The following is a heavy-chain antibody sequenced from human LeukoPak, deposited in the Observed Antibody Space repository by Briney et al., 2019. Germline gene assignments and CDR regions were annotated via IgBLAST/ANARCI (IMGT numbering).Heavy chain of an antibody. J-gene: IGHJ4*02. Sequence: SETLSLTRTVSVGSISSNYWSWIRQPPRRGLEGIGYIFHTGSTNHNPSLQSRVTISVDTSKNQFSLKLSSVTAADTAVYYCARHIRGASNYFDYWGQGTLVTVSS. D-gene: IGHD3-10*01. CDR3: ARHIRGASNYFDY. CDR1: VGSISSNY. CDR2: IFHTGST. V-gene: IGHV4-59*08.